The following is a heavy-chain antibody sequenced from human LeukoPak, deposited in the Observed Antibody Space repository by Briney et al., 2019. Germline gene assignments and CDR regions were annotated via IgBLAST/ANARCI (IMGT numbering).Heavy chain of an antibody. Sequence: GGSLRVSCTASGFTFSSYAMTWVRQAPGKGLEWVSGISGSGGSIDYADSVKGRFTIDRDNSKNTLHLQMDSLRAEGTAVYYCARVGSSISRHWFDPWGQGTLVTVSS. CDR1: GFTFSSYA. D-gene: IGHD6-13*01. J-gene: IGHJ5*02. V-gene: IGHV3-23*01. CDR3: ARVGSSISRHWFDP. CDR2: ISGSGGSI.